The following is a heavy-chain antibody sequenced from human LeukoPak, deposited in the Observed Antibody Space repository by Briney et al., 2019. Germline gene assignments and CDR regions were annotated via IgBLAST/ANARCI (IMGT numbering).Heavy chain of an antibody. J-gene: IGHJ4*02. V-gene: IGHV1-2*02. D-gene: IGHD7-27*01. Sequence: ASVKVSCKVSGYTLTELSMHWVRQAPGQGLEWMGWINPNSGGTNYAQKFQGRVTMTRDTSISTAYMELSRLRSDDTAVYYCARESTGDLDYWGQGTLVTVSS. CDR3: ARESTGDLDY. CDR1: GYTLTELS. CDR2: INPNSGGT.